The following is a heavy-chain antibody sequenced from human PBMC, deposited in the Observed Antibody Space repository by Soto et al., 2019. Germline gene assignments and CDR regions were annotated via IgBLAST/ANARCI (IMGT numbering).Heavy chain of an antibody. Sequence: QITLKESGPTLVKPTQTLTLTCTFSGFSLSTSGVGVDWIRQPPGKALEWLALIYWDDDKRYSPSLKSRLTNTKDTSKNQVVLTMTNMDPVDTATYYCAHGLYGAQVDYWGQGTLVTVSS. CDR1: GFSLSTSGVG. D-gene: IGHD4-17*01. J-gene: IGHJ4*02. CDR2: IYWDDDK. V-gene: IGHV2-5*02. CDR3: AHGLYGAQVDY.